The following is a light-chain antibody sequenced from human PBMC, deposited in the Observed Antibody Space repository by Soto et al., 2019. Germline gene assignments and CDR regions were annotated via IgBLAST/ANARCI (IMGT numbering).Light chain of an antibody. Sequence: QSALTQPASVSGSPGQSITISCTGTSSDVGGYNYVSWYQQHPGKAPKLMIYEVSNRPSGVSTRFSGSKSGNTASLTISGLQAEDEADYYCSSYTRSSTLDVFGTGTKVTVL. CDR1: SSDVGGYNY. CDR3: SSYTRSSTLDV. J-gene: IGLJ1*01. V-gene: IGLV2-14*01. CDR2: EVS.